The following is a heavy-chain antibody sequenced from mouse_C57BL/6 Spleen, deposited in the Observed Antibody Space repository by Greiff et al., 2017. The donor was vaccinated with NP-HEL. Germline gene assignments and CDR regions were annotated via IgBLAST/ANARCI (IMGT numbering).Heavy chain of an antibody. Sequence: QVQLKQPGAELVMPGASVKLSCKASGYTFTSYWMHWVKQRPGQGLEWIGEIDPSDSYTNYNQKFKGKSTLTVDKSSSTAYMQLSSLTSEDSAVYYCARLELSWFAYWGQGTLVTVSA. CDR3: ARLELSWFAY. CDR1: GYTFTSYW. V-gene: IGHV1-69*01. J-gene: IGHJ3*01. CDR2: IDPSDSYT.